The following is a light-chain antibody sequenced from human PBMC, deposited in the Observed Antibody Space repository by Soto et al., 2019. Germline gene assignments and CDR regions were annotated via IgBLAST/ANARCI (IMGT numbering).Light chain of an antibody. V-gene: IGKV1-5*01. CDR1: QSISSW. CDR2: DAS. CDR3: QQYNSYSLIT. J-gene: IGKJ5*01. Sequence: DIQMTQSPSTLSASVGDRVTITCRASQSISSWLAWYQQKPGKAPKLLIYDASSLESGVPSRFSGSGSGTEFTLTISSLQPDDFATYYCQQYNSYSLITFGQGTRLEIK.